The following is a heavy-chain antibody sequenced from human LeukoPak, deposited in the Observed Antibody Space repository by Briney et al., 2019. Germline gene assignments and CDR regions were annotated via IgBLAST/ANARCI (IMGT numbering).Heavy chain of an antibody. CDR3: ARDLAYCGGDCYSGYFDY. D-gene: IGHD2-21*02. Sequence: PGGSLRLSCAASGFTFSSYEMNWVRQAPGKGLEWVSYISSSGSTIYYADSVKGRFTISRDNAKNSLYLQMNSLRAEDTAVYYCARDLAYCGGDCYSGYFDYWGQGTLVTVSS. CDR2: ISSSGSTI. J-gene: IGHJ4*02. V-gene: IGHV3-48*03. CDR1: GFTFSSYE.